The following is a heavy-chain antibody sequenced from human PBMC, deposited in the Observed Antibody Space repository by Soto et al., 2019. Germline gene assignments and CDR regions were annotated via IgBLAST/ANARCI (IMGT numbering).Heavy chain of an antibody. D-gene: IGHD3-16*02. CDR1: GYTFTSYG. Sequence: ASVKVSCKASGYTFTSYGISWVRQAPGQGLEWMGWYSAYNGKTNYAQKLQGRVTMTTDTSPSTAYMELRSLRSHDTAVYYCARDLGGLIVLGPPSTYDYWGQGTLVTVSS. J-gene: IGHJ4*02. CDR2: YSAYNGKT. CDR3: ARDLGGLIVLGPPSTYDY. V-gene: IGHV1-18*01.